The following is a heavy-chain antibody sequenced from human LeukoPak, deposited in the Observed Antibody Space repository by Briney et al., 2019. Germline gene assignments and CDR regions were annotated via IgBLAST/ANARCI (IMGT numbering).Heavy chain of an antibody. V-gene: IGHV3-23*01. CDR1: GFSFSNYA. CDR3: ARSNYGDYVGYFDY. D-gene: IGHD4-17*01. J-gene: IGHJ4*02. Sequence: GGSLRLSCAASGFSFSNYAMNWVRQAPGKGLEWVSGISSSGVSTYYADSVKGRFTISRDNAKNSLYLQMNSLRAEDTAVYYCARSNYGDYVGYFDYWGQGTLVTVSS. CDR2: ISSSGVST.